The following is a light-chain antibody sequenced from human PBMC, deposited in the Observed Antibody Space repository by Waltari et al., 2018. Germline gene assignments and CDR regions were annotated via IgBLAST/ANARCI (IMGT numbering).Light chain of an antibody. CDR1: GGHTHYA. CDR3: QTWDTGIRV. V-gene: IGLV4-69*01. J-gene: IGLJ3*02. CDR2: VNSDGSH. Sequence: QLVVTQSPSASASLGASVKLTCILSGGHTHYAITWHQQQPQKGPRFLMKVNSDGSHNKGDGIPDRFSGSSSGAERYLTISSLQSEDEADYHCQTWDTGIRVFGGGTKLIVL.